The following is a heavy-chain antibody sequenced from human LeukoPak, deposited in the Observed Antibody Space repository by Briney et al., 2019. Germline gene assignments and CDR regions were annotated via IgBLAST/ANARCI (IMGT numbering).Heavy chain of an antibody. Sequence: PGGSLRLSCAASGINFSKAWMTWVRQTPGKGLEWLGLMKSKPDGETTIYAAPVKDRFTISRDDSTCTLYLQMNSLKTEDTGVYYCVTDLTTYWGQGTLVTVSS. CDR3: VTDLTTY. CDR1: GINFSKAW. V-gene: IGHV3-15*01. CDR2: MKSKPDGETT. D-gene: IGHD3-9*01. J-gene: IGHJ4*02.